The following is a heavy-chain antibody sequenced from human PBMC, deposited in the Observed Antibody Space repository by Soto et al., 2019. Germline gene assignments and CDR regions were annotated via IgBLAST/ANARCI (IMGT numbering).Heavy chain of an antibody. V-gene: IGHV3-48*01. D-gene: IGHD6-19*01. CDR1: GFTFSSYS. J-gene: IGHJ6*03. CDR2: ISSSSSTI. Sequence: AGGSLRLSCAASGFTFSSYSMNWVRQAPGKGLEWVSYISSSSSTIYYADSVKGRFTISRDNAKNSLYLQMNSLRAEDTAVYYCARVRLQWLVQNYYYMDVWGKGTTVTVSS. CDR3: ARVRLQWLVQNYYYMDV.